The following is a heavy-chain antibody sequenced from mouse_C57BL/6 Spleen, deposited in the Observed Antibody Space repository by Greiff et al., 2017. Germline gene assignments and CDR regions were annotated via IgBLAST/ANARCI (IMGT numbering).Heavy chain of an antibody. J-gene: IGHJ2*01. D-gene: IGHD6-1*01. CDR3: ARYGKPLDY. Sequence: QVQLQQPGAELVKPGASVKMSCKASGYTFTSYWITWVKQRPGQGLEWIGDIYPGSGSTNYNEKFKSKATLTVDPSSSTAYMQLSSLTSEDSAVYYWARYGKPLDYWGQGTTLTVSS. CDR1: GYTFTSYW. CDR2: IYPGSGST. V-gene: IGHV1-55*01.